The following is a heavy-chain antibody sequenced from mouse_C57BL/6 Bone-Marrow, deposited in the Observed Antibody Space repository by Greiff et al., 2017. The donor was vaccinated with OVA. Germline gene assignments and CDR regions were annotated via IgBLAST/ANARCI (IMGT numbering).Heavy chain of an antibody. D-gene: IGHD2-1*01. J-gene: IGHJ2*01. CDR2: IDPEDGET. CDR1: GFNIKDYY. Sequence: EVKLQESGAELVKPGASVKLSCTASGFNIKDYYMHWVKQRTEQGLEWIGRIDPEDGETKYAPKFQGKATITADTSSNTAYLQLSSLTSEDTAVYYCARRLYGKEYYFDYWGQGTTLTVSS. CDR3: ARRLYGKEYYFDY. V-gene: IGHV14-2*01.